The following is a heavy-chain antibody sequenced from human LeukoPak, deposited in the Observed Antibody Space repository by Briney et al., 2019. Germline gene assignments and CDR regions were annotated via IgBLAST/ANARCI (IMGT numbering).Heavy chain of an antibody. D-gene: IGHD4-17*01. CDR3: ARDYDYGDYVRFDY. CDR2: IIPIFGTA. J-gene: IGHJ4*02. V-gene: IGHV1-69*05. CDR1: AGTFSSYA. Sequence: SVKVSCKASAGTFSSYAISWVRQAPGQGLEWMGRIIPIFGTANYAQKFQGRVTITTDESTSTAYMELSSLRSEDTAVYYCARDYDYGDYVRFDYWGQGTLVTVSS.